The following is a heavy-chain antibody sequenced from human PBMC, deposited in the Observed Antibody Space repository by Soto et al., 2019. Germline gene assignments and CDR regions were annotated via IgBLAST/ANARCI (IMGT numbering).Heavy chain of an antibody. CDR1: GFTFTRYS. V-gene: IGHV3-21*06. J-gene: IGHJ4*02. Sequence: GSLRLSCAASGFTFTRYSMNWVRQAPGKGLEWGSSISSTTNYIYYGDSMKGRFTISRDNAKNSLYLEMNSLRAEDTAVYYCARESEDLTSNFDYWGQGTLVTVSS. CDR2: ISSTTNYI. CDR3: ARESEDLTSNFDY.